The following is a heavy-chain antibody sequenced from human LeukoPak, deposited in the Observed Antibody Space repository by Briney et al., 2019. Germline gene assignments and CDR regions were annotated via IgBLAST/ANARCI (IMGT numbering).Heavy chain of an antibody. D-gene: IGHD2-15*01. J-gene: IGHJ4*02. CDR2: LSSNGGST. V-gene: IGHV3-64D*09. Sequence: GGSLRLSCSASGFTVSSYAMHWVRQAPGEGLEFVSGLSSNGGSTYYADSVKGRFTISRDNSKNTLYLQMSSLRVEDTAVYYCVKSPRGGYFDYWGQGTLVTVSS. CDR3: VKSPRGGYFDY. CDR1: GFTVSSYA.